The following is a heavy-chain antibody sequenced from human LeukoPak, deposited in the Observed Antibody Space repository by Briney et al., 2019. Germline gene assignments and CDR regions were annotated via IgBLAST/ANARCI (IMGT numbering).Heavy chain of an antibody. V-gene: IGHV1-24*01. J-gene: IGHJ4*02. CDR3: ARDQYDSVWGSHRPYFDY. CDR2: FDPEDGET. D-gene: IGHD3-16*02. CDR1: GYTLTELS. Sequence: ASVKVSCKVSGYTLTELSMHWVRQAPGKGLEWMGGFDPEDGETIYAQKFQGRVTMTEDTSTDTAYMKLSSLRSEDTAVYYCARDQYDSVWGSHRPYFDYWGQGTLVTVSS.